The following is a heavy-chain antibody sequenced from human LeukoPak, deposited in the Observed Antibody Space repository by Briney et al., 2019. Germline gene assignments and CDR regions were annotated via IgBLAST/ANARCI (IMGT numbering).Heavy chain of an antibody. Sequence: GGSLRLSCAASGFTVGTYWMSWVRQAPGKGLEWVASLKEDGSRQYYVDSVKGRFTISRDNAKNSLYLQMSSLRVEDTAVYYCARDLSSRDAYWGQGTLVTVSS. D-gene: IGHD6-13*01. CDR2: LKEDGSRQ. CDR1: GFTVGTYW. J-gene: IGHJ4*02. V-gene: IGHV3-7*03. CDR3: ARDLSSRDAY.